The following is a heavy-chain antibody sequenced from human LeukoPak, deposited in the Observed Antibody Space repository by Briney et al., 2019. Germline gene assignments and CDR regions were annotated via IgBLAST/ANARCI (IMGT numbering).Heavy chain of an antibody. V-gene: IGHV3-7*01. J-gene: IGHJ6*02. CDR3: ARDTSSSWYV. CDR2: INQDGSEI. D-gene: IGHD6-13*01. Sequence: GGSLRLSCAASGFTFSSYAMSWVRQAPGKGLEWVANINQDGSEIYYVDSVKGRFTISRDNAKNSLYLQMDSLRAEDTAVYYCARDTSSSWYVWGQGTTVTVSS. CDR1: GFTFSSYA.